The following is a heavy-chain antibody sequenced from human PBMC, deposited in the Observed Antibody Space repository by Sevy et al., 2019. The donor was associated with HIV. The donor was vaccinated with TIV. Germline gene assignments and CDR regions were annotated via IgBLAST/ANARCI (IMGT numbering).Heavy chain of an antibody. CDR3: AREVCFYYYYGMDV. CDR1: GDSVSSNSAA. Sequence: SQTLSLTCAISGDSVSSNSAAWNWVRQSPSGGLESLGRTYYRSKWYNDYAVSVKSRITINPDTSKNQFSLQLNSVTPEDTAVYNCAREVCFYYYYGMDVWGQGTTVTVSS. D-gene: IGHD2-15*01. J-gene: IGHJ6*02. CDR2: TYYRSKWYN. V-gene: IGHV6-1*01.